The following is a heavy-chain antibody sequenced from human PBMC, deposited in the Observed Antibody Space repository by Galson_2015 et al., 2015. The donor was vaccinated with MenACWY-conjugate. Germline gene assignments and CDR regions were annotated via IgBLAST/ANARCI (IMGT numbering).Heavy chain of an antibody. J-gene: IGHJ5*02. Sequence: SVKVSCKASGYTFTSYGISWVRQAPGQGLEWMGWISAYNGNTNYAQKLQGRVTMTTDTSTSTAYMELRSLRSDDTAVYYCARDFWSGYPAHNWFDPWGQGTLVTVSS. V-gene: IGHV1-18*01. D-gene: IGHD3-3*01. CDR1: GYTFTSYG. CDR3: ARDFWSGYPAHNWFDP. CDR2: ISAYNGNT.